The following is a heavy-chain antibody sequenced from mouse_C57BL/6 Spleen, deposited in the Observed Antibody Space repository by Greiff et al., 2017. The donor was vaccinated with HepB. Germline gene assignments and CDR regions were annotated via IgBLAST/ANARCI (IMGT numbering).Heavy chain of an antibody. D-gene: IGHD3-2*02. V-gene: IGHV1-85*01. CDR2: IYPRDGST. CDR1: GYTFTSYD. J-gene: IGHJ3*01. CDR3: ARAGTAQAPAWFAY. Sequence: VQLQQSGPELVKPGASVKLSCKASGYTFTSYDINWVKQRPGQGLEWIGWIYPRDGSTKYNEKFKGKATLTVDTASSTAYMELHSLTSEDSAFYFCARAGTAQAPAWFAYWGQGTLVTVSA.